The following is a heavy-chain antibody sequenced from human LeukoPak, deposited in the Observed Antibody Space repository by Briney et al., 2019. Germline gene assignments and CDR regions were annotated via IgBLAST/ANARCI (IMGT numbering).Heavy chain of an antibody. CDR1: GGSISSFY. Sequence: SETLSLTCTVSGGSISSFYWGWIRQPPGKGLEWIGSIYYSGSTYYNPSLKSRVTISVDTSKNQFSLKLSSVIAADTAVYYCARGGTVTTSVDYWGQGTLVTVSS. J-gene: IGHJ4*02. V-gene: IGHV4-39*07. CDR2: IYYSGST. CDR3: ARGGTVTTSVDY. D-gene: IGHD4-17*01.